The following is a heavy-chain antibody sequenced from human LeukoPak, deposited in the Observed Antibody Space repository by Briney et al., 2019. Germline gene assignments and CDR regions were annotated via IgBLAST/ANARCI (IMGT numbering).Heavy chain of an antibody. V-gene: IGHV1-8*01. CDR1: GYTFTSYD. J-gene: IGHJ4*02. Sequence: ASVKVSCKASGYTFTSYDINGVRQATGQGLEWMGWMNPNSGNTGYAQKFQGRVTMTRNTSISTAYMELSSLRSEDTAVYYCARGLSWRGDYGDYWGQGTLVTVSS. D-gene: IGHD4-17*01. CDR3: ARGLSWRGDYGDY. CDR2: MNPNSGNT.